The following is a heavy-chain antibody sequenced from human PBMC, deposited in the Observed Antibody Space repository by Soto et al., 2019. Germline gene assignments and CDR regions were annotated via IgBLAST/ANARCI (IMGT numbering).Heavy chain of an antibody. CDR2: ISSSSSYI. V-gene: IGHV3-21*01. Sequence: GGSLRLSCAASGFTFSSYAMSWVRQAPGKGLEWVSSISSSSSYIYYADSVKGRFIISRDNAKNSLYLQMNSLRAEDTAVYYCARGYETYYYYYYMDVWGKGTTVTVSS. D-gene: IGHD5-12*01. CDR1: GFTFSSYA. J-gene: IGHJ6*03. CDR3: ARGYETYYYYYYMDV.